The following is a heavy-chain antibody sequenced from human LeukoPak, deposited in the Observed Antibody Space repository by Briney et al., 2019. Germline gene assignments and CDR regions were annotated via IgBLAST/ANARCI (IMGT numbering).Heavy chain of an antibody. J-gene: IGHJ4*02. Sequence: ASVKVSCKVSGYTLTELSMHWVRQAPGKGLEWMGGFDPEDGETIYAQKFLGRVTMTEDTSTDTAYMELSSLRSEDTAVYYCATESSSSWYGLNRNYFDYWGQGTLVTVSS. D-gene: IGHD6-13*01. CDR1: GYTLTELS. V-gene: IGHV1-24*01. CDR3: ATESSSSWYGLNRNYFDY. CDR2: FDPEDGET.